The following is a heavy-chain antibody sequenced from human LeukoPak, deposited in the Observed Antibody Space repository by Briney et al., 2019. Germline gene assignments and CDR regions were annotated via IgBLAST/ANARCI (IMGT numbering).Heavy chain of an antibody. CDR2: ISPSGGT. Sequence: GGSLTLSCAASGFSFSTYSMIWPPQAPGKGLEGVSFISPSGGTYYVGSVKGRFTISRDNSENTLYLEMNRLRAEDTAAYLCAKDNVRGAVDVWGRGTMVTVSS. V-gene: IGHV3-23*01. D-gene: IGHD3-10*01. J-gene: IGHJ3*01. CDR3: AKDNVRGAVDV. CDR1: GFSFSTYS.